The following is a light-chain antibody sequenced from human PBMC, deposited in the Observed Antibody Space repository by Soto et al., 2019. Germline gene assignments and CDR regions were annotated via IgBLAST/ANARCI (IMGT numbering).Light chain of an antibody. CDR3: CSYADGQTLA. CDR2: HVV. Sequence: QSALTQPRSVSGSPGQSVTISCTGTTSDVGGYEYVSWYQQYPGKAPKLLIYHVVQRPSGVPDHFSGSKSGTTASLIISGLQAEDEADYFCCSYADGQTLAFGGGTKLTVL. J-gene: IGLJ2*01. V-gene: IGLV2-11*01. CDR1: TSDVGGYEY.